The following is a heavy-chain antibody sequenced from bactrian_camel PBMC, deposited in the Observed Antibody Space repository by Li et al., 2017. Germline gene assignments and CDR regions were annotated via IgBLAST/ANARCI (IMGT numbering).Heavy chain of an antibody. Sequence: QVQLVESGGGSVQTGGSLRLSCALSGSNYGQYCLGWSRDGPNKGREGVASIDRDGSVAYADFVKGRFTISRDSETNILYLQMTDLTPEDTGMYYCATVSSVWKRCDGAVAFDQWGPGTQVTVS. D-gene: IGHD7*01. CDR3: ATVSSVWKRCDGAVAFDQ. CDR1: GSNYGQYC. V-gene: IGHV3S9*01. CDR2: IDRDGSV. J-gene: IGHJ4*01.